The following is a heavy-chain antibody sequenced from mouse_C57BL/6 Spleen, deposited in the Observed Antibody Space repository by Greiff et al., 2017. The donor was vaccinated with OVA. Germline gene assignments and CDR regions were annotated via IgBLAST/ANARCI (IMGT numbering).Heavy chain of an antibody. J-gene: IGHJ1*03. CDR1: GYTFTSYW. Sequence: QVQLKQPGAELVMPGASVKLSCKASGYTFTSYWMHWVKQRPGQGLEWIGEIDPSDSYTNYNQKFKGKSTLTVDKSSSTAYMQLSSLTSEDSAVYYCARGYGSSYEYFDVWGTGTTVTVSS. D-gene: IGHD1-1*01. CDR3: ARGYGSSYEYFDV. V-gene: IGHV1-69*01. CDR2: IDPSDSYT.